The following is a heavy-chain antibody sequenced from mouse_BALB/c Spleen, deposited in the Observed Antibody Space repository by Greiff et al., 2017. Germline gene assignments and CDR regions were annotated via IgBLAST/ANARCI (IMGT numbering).Heavy chain of an antibody. D-gene: IGHD2-4*01. CDR3: ARASTMITRFDY. CDR2: ISSGGST. V-gene: IGHV5-6-5*01. Sequence: EVQLVESGGGLVKPGGSLKLSCAASGFTFSSYAMSWVRQTPEKRLEWVASISSGGSTYYPDSVKGRFTISRDNARNILYLQMSSLRSEDTAMYYCARASTMITRFDYWGQGTTLTVSA. CDR1: GFTFSSYA. J-gene: IGHJ2*01.